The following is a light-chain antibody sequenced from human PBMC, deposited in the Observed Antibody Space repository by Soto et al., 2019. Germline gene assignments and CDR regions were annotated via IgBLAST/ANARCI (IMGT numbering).Light chain of an antibody. Sequence: QSALTQPPSASRSPGQSVAISCTGPSSDVGAYNYVAWYQQHPGKVPKLMIYEVSKRPSGVPDRFSGSKSGNTASLTVSGLQADDEADYYCRSYAGSDVFVFGTGTKVTVL. CDR3: RSYAGSDVFV. CDR2: EVS. J-gene: IGLJ1*01. V-gene: IGLV2-8*01. CDR1: SSDVGAYNY.